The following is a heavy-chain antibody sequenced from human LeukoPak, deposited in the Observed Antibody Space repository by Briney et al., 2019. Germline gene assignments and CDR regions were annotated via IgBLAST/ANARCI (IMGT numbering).Heavy chain of an antibody. D-gene: IGHD3-22*01. CDR3: ARAYYESSAYRHAVYFDY. CDR1: GYSISSGYY. V-gene: IGHV4-38-2*02. Sequence: PSETLSLTCTVSGYSISSGYYWGWIRQPPGKGLEWIGSIYHSGSTYYNPSLKSRVTISVDTSKNQFSLKLSSDDTAVYYCARAYYESSAYRHAVYFDYWGQGTLVTVSS. CDR2: IYHSGST. J-gene: IGHJ4*02.